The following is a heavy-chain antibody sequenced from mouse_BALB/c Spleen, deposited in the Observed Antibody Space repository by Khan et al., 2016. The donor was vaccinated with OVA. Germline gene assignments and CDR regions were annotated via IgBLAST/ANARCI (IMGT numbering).Heavy chain of an antibody. V-gene: IGHV1S135*01. D-gene: IGHD2-13*01. J-gene: IGHJ3*01. Sequence: VQLKESGPELMKPGASVKLSCKASGYSFTSYYIHWVNQSHGKSLEWFGYIDPFNGGTSYNQKFKGKATLTVDKSSSTAYMHLRSRKYEDTEDYYRARRGDVAWFAYWGQGTLVTVSA. CDR1: GYSFTSYY. CDR3: ARRGDVAWFAY. CDR2: IDPFNGGT.